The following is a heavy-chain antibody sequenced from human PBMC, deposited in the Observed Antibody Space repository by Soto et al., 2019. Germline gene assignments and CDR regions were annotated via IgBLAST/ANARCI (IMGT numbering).Heavy chain of an antibody. CDR1: GFTFSSYS. CDR2: ISSSSSYI. J-gene: IGHJ6*02. V-gene: IGHV3-21*01. CDR3: ARERSSSGGMDV. Sequence: ESGGGLVKPGGSLRLSCAASGFTFSSYSMNWVRQAPGKGLEWVSSISSSSSYIYYADSVKGRFTISRDNAKNSLYLQMNSLRAEDTAVYYCARERSSSGGMDVWGQGTTVTVSS. D-gene: IGHD2-15*01.